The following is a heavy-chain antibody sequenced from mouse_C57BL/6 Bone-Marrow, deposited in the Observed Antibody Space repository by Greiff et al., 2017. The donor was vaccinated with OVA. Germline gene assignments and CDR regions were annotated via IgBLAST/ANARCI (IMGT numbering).Heavy chain of an antibody. J-gene: IGHJ1*03. CDR2: IYPGDGDT. CDR1: GYAFSSSW. CDR3: ARGGNSTWYFDV. Sequence: VQLQQSGPELVKPGASVKISCKASGYAFSSSWMNWVTQRPGKGLEWIGRIYPGDGDTNYNGKFKGKATLTADKSSSTAYMQLSSLTSEDSAVYFCARGGNSTWYFDVWGTGTTVTVSS. D-gene: IGHD2-1*01. V-gene: IGHV1-82*01.